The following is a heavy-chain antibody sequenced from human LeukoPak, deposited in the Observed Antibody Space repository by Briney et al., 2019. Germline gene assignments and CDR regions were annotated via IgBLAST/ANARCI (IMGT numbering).Heavy chain of an antibody. V-gene: IGHV4-39*07. CDR2: IYYSGST. CDR1: GGSISSSSYY. J-gene: IGHJ6*03. D-gene: IGHD1-14*01. CDR3: ARARMTESFCYYYYYMDV. Sequence: PSETLSLTRTVSGGSISSSSYYWGWIRQPPGKGLEWIGSIYYSGSTYYNPSLKSRVTISVDTSKNQFSLKLSSVTAADTAVYYCARARMTESFCYYYYYMDVWGKGTTVTVSS.